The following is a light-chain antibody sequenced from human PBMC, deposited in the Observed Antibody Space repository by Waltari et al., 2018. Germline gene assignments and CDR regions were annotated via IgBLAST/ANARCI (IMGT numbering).Light chain of an antibody. CDR3: AAWDDSLNGWV. CDR2: ATN. V-gene: IGLV1-44*01. Sequence: QSVLTQPPSASGPPGQRVTISCSGRSSSIRNNAVNWYQQVPGTAPKLLIYATNQRPSGVPDRFSGSKSVTSASLAISGLQSEDEAAYYCAAWDDSLNGWVFGGGTKVTVL. CDR1: SSSIRNNA. J-gene: IGLJ3*02.